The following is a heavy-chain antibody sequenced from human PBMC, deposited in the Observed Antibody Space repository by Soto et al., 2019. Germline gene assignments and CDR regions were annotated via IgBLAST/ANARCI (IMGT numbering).Heavy chain of an antibody. CDR1: AVMLRPYR. Sequence: GSAVMLRPYRMHWVRQAPGKGLVWVSRINNDGSDPIYADSVKGRFTISRDNAKNTVYLQMSSLRAEDTAVYYCERDYPNYSSVAHWGQGP. J-gene: IGHJ4*02. V-gene: IGHV3-74*01. D-gene: IGHD2-21*01. CDR3: ERDYPNYSSVAH. CDR2: INNDGSDP.